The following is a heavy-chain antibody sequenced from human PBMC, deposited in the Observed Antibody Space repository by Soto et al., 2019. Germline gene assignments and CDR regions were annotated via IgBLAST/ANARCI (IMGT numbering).Heavy chain of an antibody. Sequence: QAQLVQSGAEVKKPGASVKVSCKASGYTFTSYDISWVRQAAGQGLEWMGWINLNSGHTDYAQKFQVRVTMTRNTSMSTAYMELGSLTSEDTAVYYCAGGRGWRDYWGQGTLVTVSS. D-gene: IGHD6-19*01. CDR1: GYTFTSYD. CDR2: INLNSGHT. CDR3: AGGRGWRDY. J-gene: IGHJ4*02. V-gene: IGHV1-8*01.